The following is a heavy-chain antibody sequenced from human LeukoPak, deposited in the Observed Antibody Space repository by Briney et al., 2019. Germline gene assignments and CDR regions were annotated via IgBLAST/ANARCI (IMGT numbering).Heavy chain of an antibody. Sequence: GGSLRLSCAASGLTFSSYWMSWVRQAPGKGLEWVANIKQDGREKYYVDSVKGRFTISRDNAKNSLYLQMESLRVEDTAVYYCARPGISGSYFYWGQGTLVTVSS. CDR3: ARPGISGSYFY. J-gene: IGHJ4*02. CDR2: IKQDGREK. CDR1: GLTFSSYW. V-gene: IGHV3-7*01. D-gene: IGHD1-26*01.